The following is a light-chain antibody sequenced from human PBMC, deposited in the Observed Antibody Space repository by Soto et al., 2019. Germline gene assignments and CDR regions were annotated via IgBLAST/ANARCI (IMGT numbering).Light chain of an antibody. Sequence: QSSLTQPASVSGSPGQSITISCTGTSRDVGGHNYVSWYQQHPGKAPKLMIYDVSNRPSGVSNRFSGSKSGNTASLTISGLQAEDEADYYCSSYTSSSTPYVFGTGTKVTVL. CDR2: DVS. CDR1: SRDVGGHNY. V-gene: IGLV2-14*01. J-gene: IGLJ1*01. CDR3: SSYTSSSTPYV.